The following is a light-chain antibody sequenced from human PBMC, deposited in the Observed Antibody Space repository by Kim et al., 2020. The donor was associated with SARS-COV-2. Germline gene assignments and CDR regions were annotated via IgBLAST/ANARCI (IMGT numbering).Light chain of an antibody. CDR3: AAWDDSLSGYVV. CDR2: TNN. Sequence: QRVTSSCSGSSSNIGSNYVYWYQQLPGTAPKLLIYTNNQRPSGVPDRFSGSKSGTSASLAISGLRSEDEADYYCAAWDDSLSGYVVFGGGTQLTVL. CDR1: SSNIGSNY. V-gene: IGLV1-47*01. J-gene: IGLJ2*01.